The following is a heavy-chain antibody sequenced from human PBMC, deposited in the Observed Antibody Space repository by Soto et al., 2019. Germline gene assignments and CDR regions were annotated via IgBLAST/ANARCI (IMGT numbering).Heavy chain of an antibody. CDR1: GGSISSSSYY. Sequence: QLQLQESGPGLVKPSETLSLTCTVSGGSISSSSYYWGWIRQPPGKGLEWIGSSYYSGSTYYNPSLKRRVNISVDTSKNQFSLKLSSVTAADTAVYYCARQWDIVLVPAPLTHDYGDGYNWFDPWGQGTLVTVSS. CDR2: SYYSGST. J-gene: IGHJ5*02. CDR3: ARQWDIVLVPAPLTHDYGDGYNWFDP. V-gene: IGHV4-39*01. D-gene: IGHD2-2*01.